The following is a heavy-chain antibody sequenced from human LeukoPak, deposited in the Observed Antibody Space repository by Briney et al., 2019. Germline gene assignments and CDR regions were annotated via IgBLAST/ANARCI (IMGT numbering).Heavy chain of an antibody. CDR1: GFTFSSYS. V-gene: IGHV3-21*01. CDR2: ISSSGDYN. J-gene: IGHJ3*02. Sequence: SGGSLRLSCAASGFTFSSYSMNWVRQAPGKGLEWVSSISSSGDYNYYADSVKGRLTIPRDNAKNSLFLQMNSLRVEDTAVYYCARHSSTWVDNAFDIWGQGTMVTVSS. D-gene: IGHD6-13*01. CDR3: ARHSSTWVDNAFDI.